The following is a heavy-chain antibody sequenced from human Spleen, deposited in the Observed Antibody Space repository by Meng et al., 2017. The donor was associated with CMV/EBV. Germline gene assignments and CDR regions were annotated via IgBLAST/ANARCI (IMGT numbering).Heavy chain of an antibody. CDR3: ASFNTTGFDP. Sequence: ASVKVSCKASGYTFTTYYIHWVRQAPGQGLEWVGIVNPRGGTTNYAPKFQGRVTMARDTSTNIVYMEVNSLTSDDTAVYYCASFNTTGFDPWGQGTLVTVSS. CDR2: VNPRGGTT. D-gene: IGHD3-22*01. CDR1: GYTFTTYY. V-gene: IGHV1-46*01. J-gene: IGHJ5*02.